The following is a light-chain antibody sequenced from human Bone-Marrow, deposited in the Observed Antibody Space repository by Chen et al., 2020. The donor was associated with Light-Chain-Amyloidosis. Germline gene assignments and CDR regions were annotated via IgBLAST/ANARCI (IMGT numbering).Light chain of an antibody. V-gene: IGLV2-23*02. CDR1: RSDIGGYDL. CDR3: CSYAITVNFFWV. CDR2: EVN. J-gene: IGLJ3*02. Sequence: QAALTQPAPVSGSPGQSIPIPCPGTRSDIGGYDLISWYQRHPGKAPKLIIYEVNQRPSGVSYRFSGSKSGNTASLTISGLQAEDEADYFCCSYAITVNFFWVFGGGTKVTVL.